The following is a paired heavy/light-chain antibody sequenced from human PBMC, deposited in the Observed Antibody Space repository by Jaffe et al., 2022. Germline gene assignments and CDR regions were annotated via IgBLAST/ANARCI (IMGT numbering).Light chain of an antibody. Sequence: QSALIQPPSASGSPGQSVTISCTGTSSDVGGYNYVSWYQQHPGKAPKLMIYEVSKRPSGVPDRFSGSKSGNTASLTVSGLQAEDEADYYCNSYAGSNILVFGGGTKLTVL. CDR2: EVS. V-gene: IGLV2-8*01. J-gene: IGLJ2*01. CDR3: NSYAGSNILV. CDR1: SSDVGGYNY.
Heavy chain of an antibody. J-gene: IGHJ6*03. Sequence: EVQLVQSGAEVKKPGESLKISCKGSGYSFSTYWIGWVRQLPGKGLEWMGIIYPGDSGTRYSPSFQGQVTISADKSISTAYLQWSSLKASDTAMYYCVRHGVGATTRYYYFYMDVWGKGTTVTVSS. CDR1: GYSFSTYW. V-gene: IGHV5-51*01. D-gene: IGHD1-26*01. CDR3: VRHGVGATTRYYYFYMDV. CDR2: IYPGDSGT.